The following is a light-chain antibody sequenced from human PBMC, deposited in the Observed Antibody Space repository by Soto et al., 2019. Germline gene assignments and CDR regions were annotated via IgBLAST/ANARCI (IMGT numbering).Light chain of an antibody. CDR2: GAS. CDR3: HQYDDWHPGYT. J-gene: IGKJ2*01. V-gene: IGKV3-15*01. CDR1: QSVSNN. Sequence: EIVMTQSPATLSVSPGERATLSCRASQSVSNNLAWYQQRPGQAPRLLIHGASTRATGIPARFGGSGSGTEFTLTISSLQSEDFALYYCHQYDDWHPGYTFGQGTKLEI.